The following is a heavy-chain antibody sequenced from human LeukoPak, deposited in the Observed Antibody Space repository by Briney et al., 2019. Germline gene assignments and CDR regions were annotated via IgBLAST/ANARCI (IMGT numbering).Heavy chain of an antibody. CDR3: AKGMGDSVGYFDY. CDR2: IYGGGST. D-gene: IGHD2-21*01. CDR1: GFTVSSNY. J-gene: IGHJ4*02. Sequence: TGGSLRLSCAASGFTVSSNYVSWVRRAPGKGLEWVSLIYGGGSTYYADSVKGRFTISRDNSKNTLYLQMNSLRAEDTAVYYCAKGMGDSVGYFDYWGQGTLVTVSS. V-gene: IGHV3-53*01.